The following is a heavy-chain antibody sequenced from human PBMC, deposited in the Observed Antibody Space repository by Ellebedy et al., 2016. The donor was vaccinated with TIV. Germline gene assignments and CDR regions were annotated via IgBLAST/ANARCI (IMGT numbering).Heavy chain of an antibody. CDR1: GFTFSSYG. CDR2: FDPEDGET. CDR3: ATTGGWLQIDDYFDY. J-gene: IGHJ4*02. D-gene: IGHD5-24*01. V-gene: IGHV1-24*01. Sequence: GESLKISCAASGFTFSSYGMHWVRQAPGKGLEWMGGFDPEDGETIYAQKFQGRVTMTEDTSTDTAYMELSSLRSEDTAVYYCATTGGWLQIDDYFDYWGQGTLVTVSS.